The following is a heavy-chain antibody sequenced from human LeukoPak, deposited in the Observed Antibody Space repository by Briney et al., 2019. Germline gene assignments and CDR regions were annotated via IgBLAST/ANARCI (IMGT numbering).Heavy chain of an antibody. J-gene: IGHJ3*02. D-gene: IGHD4-17*01. V-gene: IGHV4-59*01. CDR3: ARDLYGDYISAFDI. Sequence: PSETLSLTCTVSGGSISNYYWSWIRQPPGKGLEWIAYIHYSGTTNYNPSLKSRVTISVGTSKNQFSLNLSSVTAADTAVYYCARDLYGDYISAFDIWGQGTMVTVSS. CDR1: GGSISNYY. CDR2: IHYSGTT.